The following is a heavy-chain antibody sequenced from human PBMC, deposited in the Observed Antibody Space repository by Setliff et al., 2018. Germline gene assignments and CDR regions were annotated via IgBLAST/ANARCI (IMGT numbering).Heavy chain of an antibody. D-gene: IGHD4-17*01. CDR3: ATGGRGVTTAH. Sequence: SVKVSCKASVVTFSTYAMYWVRQAPGQGLEGVGVIVPQTRTTSYAQKFQGRVTITADESTTTGYMELSGLRSDDTAVYFCATGGRGVTTAHWGQGTLVTVSS. V-gene: IGHV1-69*13. CDR2: IVPQTRTT. CDR1: VVTFSTYA. J-gene: IGHJ4*02.